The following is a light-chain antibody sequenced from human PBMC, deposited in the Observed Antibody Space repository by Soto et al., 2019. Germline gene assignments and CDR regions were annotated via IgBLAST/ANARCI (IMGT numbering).Light chain of an antibody. CDR3: QQYIDWPPGT. J-gene: IGKJ1*01. Sequence: DIVVTQSPATLSVSPGVRVTLYCRASQSVSSSLALYQQRPGQAPRLLIYDTPTRDTGISARFSGSGSGTEFTLFSSSIQSEEFADYYCQQYIDWPPGTFGQGTAVEIK. CDR1: QSVSSS. V-gene: IGKV3-15*01. CDR2: DTP.